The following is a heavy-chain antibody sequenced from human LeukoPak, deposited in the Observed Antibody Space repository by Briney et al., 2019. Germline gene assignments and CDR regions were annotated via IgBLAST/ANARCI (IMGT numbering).Heavy chain of an antibody. Sequence: GGSLRLSCAASGFTFSSYAMSWVRQAPGKGLEWVSAISGSGGSTYYADSVKGRFTISRDNSKNTLYLQMNSLRAEDTAVYYCARGPLSGWYYFDYWGQGTLVTVSS. CDR3: ARGPLSGWYYFDY. V-gene: IGHV3-23*01. CDR1: GFTFSSYA. D-gene: IGHD6-19*01. J-gene: IGHJ4*02. CDR2: ISGSGGST.